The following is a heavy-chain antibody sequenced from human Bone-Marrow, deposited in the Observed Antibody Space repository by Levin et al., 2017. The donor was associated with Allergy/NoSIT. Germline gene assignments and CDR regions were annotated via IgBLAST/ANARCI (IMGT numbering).Heavy chain of an antibody. CDR1: GGTFSSYA. J-gene: IGHJ6*03. CDR2: IIPIFGTA. CDR3: ARLQDGDYYYMDV. Sequence: KISCKASGGTFSSYAISWVRQAPGQGLEWMGGIIPIFGTANYAQKFQGRVTITADESTSTAYMELSSLRSEDTAVYYCARLQDGDYYYMDVWGKGTTVTVSS. V-gene: IGHV1-69*01. D-gene: IGHD2-8*01.